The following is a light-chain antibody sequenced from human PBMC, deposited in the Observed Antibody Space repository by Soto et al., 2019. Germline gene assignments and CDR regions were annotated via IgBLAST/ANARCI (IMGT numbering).Light chain of an antibody. Sequence: EIVLTQSPATLSLSPGERATLSCRASQSVSSYLAWYQQKPGQAPRLLIYDASNRATGIPARFSGSGFGTDFTLPISSLEPEDFAVYYCQQRSNWPPGPLTFGGGTKVDIK. V-gene: IGKV3-11*01. CDR3: QQRSNWPPGPLT. CDR1: QSVSSY. CDR2: DAS. J-gene: IGKJ4*01.